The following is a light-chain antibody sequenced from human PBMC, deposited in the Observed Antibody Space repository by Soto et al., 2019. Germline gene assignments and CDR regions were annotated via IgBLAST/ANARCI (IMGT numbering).Light chain of an antibody. J-gene: IGKJ3*01. Sequence: DIQMTQSPSSVSASVGDTVTITRWASQGISNWLAWYQQKPGKTPRLLIYAAFSLESRVPSRFSGSRSGTEFTLTISSLQPKDFGSSHCQQANSFPFTSGPGTKVDTK. CDR2: AAF. CDR3: QQANSFPFT. CDR1: QGISNW. V-gene: IGKV1-12*01.